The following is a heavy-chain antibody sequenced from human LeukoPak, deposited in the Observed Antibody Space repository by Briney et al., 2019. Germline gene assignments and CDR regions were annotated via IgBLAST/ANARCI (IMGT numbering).Heavy chain of an antibody. CDR2: IIPIFGSA. J-gene: IGHJ4*02. CDR3: ARESSSIAAPDY. CDR1: GGTFSSSV. Sequence: EASVKVSCKTSGGTFSSSVISWVRQAPGQGLEWMGRIIPIFGSANYGQKFQGRVTITADESTSTAYMELSSLRSEDTAVYYCARESSSIAAPDYWGQGTLVIVSS. D-gene: IGHD6-6*01. V-gene: IGHV1-69*13.